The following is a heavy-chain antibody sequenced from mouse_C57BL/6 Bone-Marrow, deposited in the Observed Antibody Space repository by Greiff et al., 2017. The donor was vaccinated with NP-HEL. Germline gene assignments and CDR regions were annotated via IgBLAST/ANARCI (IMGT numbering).Heavy chain of an antibody. CDR3: ARGGLRRGY. CDR1: GYTFTSYW. CDR2: IDPSDSYT. J-gene: IGHJ2*01. D-gene: IGHD2-2*01. Sequence: QVQLKQPGAELVKPGASVKLSCKASGYTFTSYWMQWVKQRPGQGLEWIGEIDPSDSYTNYNQKFKGKATLTVDTSSSTAYMQLSSLTSEDSAVYYCARGGLRRGYWGQGTTLTVSS. V-gene: IGHV1-50*01.